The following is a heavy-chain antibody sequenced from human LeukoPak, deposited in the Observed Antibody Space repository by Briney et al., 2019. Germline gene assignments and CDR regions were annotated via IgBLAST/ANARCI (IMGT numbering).Heavy chain of an antibody. CDR3: AKGLSAGTIDY. D-gene: IGHD6-19*01. CDR2: ISFNGGTK. V-gene: IGHV3-30*18. CDR1: GFTFTSYA. J-gene: IGHJ4*02. Sequence: GGSLRLSCAASGFTFTSYAMIWVRQAPGKGLEWVAVISFNGGTKYYADSVKGRFTISRDNSKGTAFLQMNSLRRNDTAIYFCAKGLSAGTIDYWGQGALVTVSS.